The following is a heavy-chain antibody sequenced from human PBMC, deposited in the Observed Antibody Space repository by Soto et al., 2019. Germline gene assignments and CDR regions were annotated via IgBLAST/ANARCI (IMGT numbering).Heavy chain of an antibody. CDR2: ISSSSSTI. V-gene: IGHV3-48*01. CDR3: ARDYYYGSGSYVNDAFDI. D-gene: IGHD3-10*01. Sequence: GGSLRLSCAASGFTFSSYSMNWVRQAPGKGLEWVSYISSSSSTIYYADSVKGRFTISRDNAKNSLYLQMNSLRAEDTAVYYCARDYYYGSGSYVNDAFDIWGQGTMVTVSS. J-gene: IGHJ3*02. CDR1: GFTFSSYS.